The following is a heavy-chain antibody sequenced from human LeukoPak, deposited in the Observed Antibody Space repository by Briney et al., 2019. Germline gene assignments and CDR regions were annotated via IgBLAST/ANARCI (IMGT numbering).Heavy chain of an antibody. CDR2: INHSGST. CDR1: GFTFSSYA. CDR3: ARSSFWGSGAFDI. D-gene: IGHD7-27*01. J-gene: IGHJ3*02. Sequence: GSLRLSCAASGFTFSSYAMSWIRQPPGKGLEWIGEINHSGSTNYNPSLKSRVTISVDTSKNQFSLKLSSVTAADTAVYYCARSSFWGSGAFDIWGQGTMVTVSS. V-gene: IGHV4-34*01.